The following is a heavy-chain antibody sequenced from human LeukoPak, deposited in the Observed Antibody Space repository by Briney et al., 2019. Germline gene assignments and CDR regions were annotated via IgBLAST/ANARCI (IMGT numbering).Heavy chain of an antibody. Sequence: GSLRLSCAASGFTFSSYWMSWVRQAPGKGLEWVANIKQDGSEKYYVDSVKGRFTISRDNAKNSLYLQMNSLRAEDTAVYYCARFRVGSIAAAGTGGMDVWGQGTTVTVSS. D-gene: IGHD6-13*01. V-gene: IGHV3-7*01. CDR1: GFTFSSYW. CDR2: IKQDGSEK. CDR3: ARFRVGSIAAAGTGGMDV. J-gene: IGHJ6*02.